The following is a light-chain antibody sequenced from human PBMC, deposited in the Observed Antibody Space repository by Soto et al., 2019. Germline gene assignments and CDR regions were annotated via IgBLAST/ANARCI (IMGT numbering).Light chain of an antibody. CDR3: QQYGSSPMYT. CDR2: GAS. CDR1: QSVSSSY. J-gene: IGKJ2*01. Sequence: EIVLTQSPGTLSLSPGESATLSCRASQSVSSSYLAWYQQKPGQAPRLLIYGASSRATGIPDRFSGSGSGTDFTLTISRLEPQDFAVYYCQQYGSSPMYTFGKGTKLEIK. V-gene: IGKV3-20*01.